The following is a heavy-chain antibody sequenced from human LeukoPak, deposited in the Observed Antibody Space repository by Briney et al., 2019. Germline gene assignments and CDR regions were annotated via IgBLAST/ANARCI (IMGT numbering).Heavy chain of an antibody. D-gene: IGHD1-26*01. CDR3: AKDRVGATRYNWFDP. Sequence: IYSGGSTYYADSVKGRFTISRDNSKNTLYLQMNSLRAEDTAVYYCAKDRVGATRYNWFDPWGQGTLVTVSS. CDR2: IYSGGST. V-gene: IGHV3-53*01. J-gene: IGHJ5*02.